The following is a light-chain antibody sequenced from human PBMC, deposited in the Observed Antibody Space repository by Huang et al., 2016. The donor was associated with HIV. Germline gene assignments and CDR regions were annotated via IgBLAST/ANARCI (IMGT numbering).Light chain of an antibody. V-gene: IGKV3-11*01. CDR3: HHRSGWPRT. CDR1: QSLNNY. J-gene: IGKJ2*01. CDR2: DTS. Sequence: EIVLTQSPATLSLSPGERATLSCRASQSLNNYLSWYQQKHGQPPRLLIYDTSNRATGIPVRFSGGGSGTDFTLTISSLEPEDFAVYFCHHRSGWPRTFGQGTKLEI.